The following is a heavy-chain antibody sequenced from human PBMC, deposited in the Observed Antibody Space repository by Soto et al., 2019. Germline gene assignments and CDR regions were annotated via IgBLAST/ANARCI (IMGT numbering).Heavy chain of an antibody. CDR3: ARAYDILTGYYQTIDY. V-gene: IGHV1-18*01. CDR1: GYTYTSYG. D-gene: IGHD3-9*01. J-gene: IGHJ4*02. Sequence: ASVKVACKASGYTYTSYGISWVRQANRQGLEWMGWISAYNGNTNYAQKLQGRVTMTTDTSTSTAYMELRSLRSDDTAVYYCARAYDILTGYYQTIDYWGQGTLVTVSS. CDR2: ISAYNGNT.